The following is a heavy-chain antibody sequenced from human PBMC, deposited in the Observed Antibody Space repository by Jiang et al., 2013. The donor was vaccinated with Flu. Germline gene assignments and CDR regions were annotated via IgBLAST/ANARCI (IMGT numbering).Heavy chain of an antibody. D-gene: IGHD3-10*01. Sequence: GPGLVKPSQTLSLTCTVSGGSISSGGYYLSWFRQPAGKGLEWIGRTHSSGVTKYNPSLQSRVTISIDSLRLSSVTAADTAMYYCARGPRAGPRGWFDPWGQGNPGHRLL. CDR3: ARGPRAGPRGWFDP. CDR2: THSSGVT. J-gene: IGHJ5*02. V-gene: IGHV4-61*02. CDR1: GGSISSGGYY.